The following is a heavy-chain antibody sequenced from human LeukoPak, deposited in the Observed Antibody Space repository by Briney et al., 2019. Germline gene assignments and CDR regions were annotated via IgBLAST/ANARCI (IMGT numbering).Heavy chain of an antibody. CDR1: GFTFSSYS. CDR2: ISSSSSYI. Sequence: PGGSLRLSCAASGFTFSSYSMNWVRQAPGKGLEWVSSISSSSSYIYYADSVKGRFTISRDNAKNSLYLQMNSLRAEDTAVYYCARGGPSSGNDAFDAWGQGTMVTVSS. J-gene: IGHJ3*01. CDR3: ARGGPSSGNDAFDA. V-gene: IGHV3-21*01. D-gene: IGHD3-22*01.